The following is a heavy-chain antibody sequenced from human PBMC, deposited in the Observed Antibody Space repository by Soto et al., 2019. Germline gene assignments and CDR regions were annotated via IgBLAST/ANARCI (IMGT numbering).Heavy chain of an antibody. CDR3: ARGPQGRGWLI. CDR2: INPIFGSA. Sequence: QVQVVQSGAEVKKPGSSVKVSCKASGGTFSSYSITWVRQAPGQGLEWVGGINPIFGSANHAQKFQGRVTITADESTTTAYMDLSSLRSEDTAVYYCARGPQGRGWLIWGQGTLVTVSS. D-gene: IGHD6-19*01. V-gene: IGHV1-69*12. CDR1: GGTFSSYS. J-gene: IGHJ4*02.